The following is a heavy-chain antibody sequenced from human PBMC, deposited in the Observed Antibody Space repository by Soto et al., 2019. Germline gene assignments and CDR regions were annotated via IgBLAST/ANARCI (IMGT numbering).Heavy chain of an antibody. CDR3: ARAAAYFYHYYYAMDV. D-gene: IGHD6-13*01. V-gene: IGHV3-30-3*01. Sequence: PGGSMRLACAASRFRFSIYAMDWVRQAPGKGLEWVAVISHDGSEKYYGDSVKGRFTISRDNPKNTVYLQMNSLRPEDTAVYYCARAAAYFYHYYYAMDVWGQGTAVTVSS. CDR1: RFRFSIYA. J-gene: IGHJ6*02. CDR2: ISHDGSEK.